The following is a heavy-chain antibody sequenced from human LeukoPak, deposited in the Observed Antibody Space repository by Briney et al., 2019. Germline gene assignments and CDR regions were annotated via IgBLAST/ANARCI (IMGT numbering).Heavy chain of an antibody. V-gene: IGHV3-23*01. Sequence: GGSLRLSCTASGFTFNNYAMTWVRQAPGKGLEWVSAITGSGAYTNYADSVKGRFTISRDNSKNTIYLQMNSLRAEDTAIYYCAKRSSTSSGYFDFWGRGTLVTVSS. CDR1: GFTFNNYA. CDR2: ITGSGAYT. CDR3: AKRSSTSSGYFDF. J-gene: IGHJ4*02. D-gene: IGHD3-22*01.